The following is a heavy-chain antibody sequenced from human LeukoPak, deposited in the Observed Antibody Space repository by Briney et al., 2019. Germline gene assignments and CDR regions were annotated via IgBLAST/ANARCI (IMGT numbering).Heavy chain of an antibody. CDR1: GGSISTINYY. V-gene: IGHV4-39*07. CDR3: ARGRRLGITAAGLVDY. CDR2: MYYSGTT. J-gene: IGHJ4*02. Sequence: SETLSLTCAVSGGSISTINYYWAWIRQPPGKGLEWIGSMYYSGTTYYNPSLKSRVTISLDTSKNQFSLKLNSVTAADTAVYSCARGRRLGITAAGLVDYWGQGTLVTVSS. D-gene: IGHD6-13*01.